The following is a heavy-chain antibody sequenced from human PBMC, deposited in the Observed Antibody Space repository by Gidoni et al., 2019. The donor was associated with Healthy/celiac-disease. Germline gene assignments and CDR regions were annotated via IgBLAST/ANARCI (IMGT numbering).Heavy chain of an antibody. J-gene: IGHJ2*01. Sequence: QVQLQESGPGLVKPSETLSLTCTVSGGSISSYYWSWIRQPPGQGLEWSGYIYYSGSTNYNPSLKSRVTISVDTSKNQFSLKLSSVTAADTAVYYCARTRIVVVTAIHWYFDLWGRGTLVTVSS. D-gene: IGHD2-21*02. V-gene: IGHV4-59*08. CDR1: GGSISSYY. CDR3: ARTRIVVVTAIHWYFDL. CDR2: IYYSGST.